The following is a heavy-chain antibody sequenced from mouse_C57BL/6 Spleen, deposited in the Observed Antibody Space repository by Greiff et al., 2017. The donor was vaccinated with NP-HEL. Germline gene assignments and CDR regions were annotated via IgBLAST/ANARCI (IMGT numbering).Heavy chain of an antibody. Sequence: EVHLVESGGGLVQPGGSLSLSCAASGFTFTDYYMSWVRQPPGKALEWLGFIRNKANGYTTEYSASVKGRFTISRDNSQSILYLQMNALRAEDSATYYCARSLYYYGSSSYAMDYWGQGTSVTVSS. D-gene: IGHD1-1*01. CDR2: IRNKANGYTT. J-gene: IGHJ4*01. CDR1: GFTFTDYY. CDR3: ARSLYYYGSSSYAMDY. V-gene: IGHV7-3*01.